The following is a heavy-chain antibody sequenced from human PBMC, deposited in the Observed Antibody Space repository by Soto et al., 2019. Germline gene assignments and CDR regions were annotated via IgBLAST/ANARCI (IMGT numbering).Heavy chain of an antibody. CDR3: ARDLGGCGRDCYHL. CDR1: GFTFSSYS. J-gene: IGHJ3*01. Sequence: PGGSLRLSCAGSGFTFSSYSMNWVRQAPGKGLEWVSSISITISIYYADSVKGRFTISRDHGKNSLYLQMDSLRAEDTAVYYCARDLGGCGRDCYHLWGQGTMVTFS. V-gene: IGHV3-21*01. CDR2: ISITISI. D-gene: IGHD2-21*02.